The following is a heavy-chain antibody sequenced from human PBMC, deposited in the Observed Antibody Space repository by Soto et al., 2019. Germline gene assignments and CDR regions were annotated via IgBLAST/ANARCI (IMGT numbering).Heavy chain of an antibody. CDR2: ISAYNGNT. Sequence: ASVKVSCKASGYTFTSYGISWVRQAPGQGLEWTGWISAYNGNTNYAQKLQGRVTMTTDTSTSTAYMELRSLRSDDTAVYYCARATPGYSSSWFPYYYYVMDVWGQGTTVTVSS. V-gene: IGHV1-18*01. CDR3: ARATPGYSSSWFPYYYYVMDV. J-gene: IGHJ6*02. CDR1: GYTFTSYG. D-gene: IGHD6-13*01.